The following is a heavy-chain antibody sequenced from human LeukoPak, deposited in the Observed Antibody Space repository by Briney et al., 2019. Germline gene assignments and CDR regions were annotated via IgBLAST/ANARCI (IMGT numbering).Heavy chain of an antibody. Sequence: ASVKVSCKASGGTFSSYAISWVRQAPGQGLEWMGGIIPIFGTANYAQKFQGRVTITADESTSTAYMELSSLRSEDPAVYYCANNYDYVWGSYHPWGQGTLVTVSS. D-gene: IGHD3-16*02. CDR1: GGTFSSYA. V-gene: IGHV1-69*13. CDR3: ANNYDYVWGSYHP. CDR2: IIPIFGTA. J-gene: IGHJ5*02.